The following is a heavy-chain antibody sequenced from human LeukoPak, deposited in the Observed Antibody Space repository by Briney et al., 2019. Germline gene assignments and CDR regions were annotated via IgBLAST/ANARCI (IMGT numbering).Heavy chain of an antibody. V-gene: IGHV4-59*08. J-gene: IGHJ4*02. D-gene: IGHD4-17*01. CDR3: ARLSTVTTLDY. CDR1: GGSISSYY. Sequence: SETLSLTCTVSGGSISSYYWSWIRQPPGKGLEWIGYIYYSGSTNYNPSLKSRVTISVDTSKNQCSLKLGSVTAAETAVYYCARLSTVTTLDYWGQGTLVTVSS. CDR2: IYYSGST.